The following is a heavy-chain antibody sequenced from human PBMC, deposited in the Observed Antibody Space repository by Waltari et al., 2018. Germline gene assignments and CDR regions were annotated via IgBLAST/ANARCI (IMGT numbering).Heavy chain of an antibody. CDR3: ARHSPGSTWFDP. V-gene: IGHV4-39*01. Sequence: QLQLQESGPGLVKPSETLSLTCSLSSGSITSPDYYWDWIRQSPGKGLEWIGNISPRGNIHYNPSLGSRVTMSLDSSNNQFSLELRSVTAADTAVYYCARHSPGSTWFDPWGQGTLVTVSS. CDR2: ISPRGNI. CDR1: SGSITSPDYY. J-gene: IGHJ5*02. D-gene: IGHD7-27*01.